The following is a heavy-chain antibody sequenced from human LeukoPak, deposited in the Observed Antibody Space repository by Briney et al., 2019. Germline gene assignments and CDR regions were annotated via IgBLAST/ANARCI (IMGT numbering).Heavy chain of an antibody. D-gene: IGHD5-12*01. Sequence: SGGSLRLSCAASGFTFSSSAMNWVRQAPGKGLEWVSSIRTSGGATYYADSVKGRFTISRDNSKNTLYLQMNSLRAEDTAVYYCARLDGGYERGDYYYYGMDVWGQGTTVTVSS. V-gene: IGHV3-23*01. CDR1: GFTFSSSA. CDR3: ARLDGGYERGDYYYYGMDV. CDR2: IRTSGGAT. J-gene: IGHJ6*02.